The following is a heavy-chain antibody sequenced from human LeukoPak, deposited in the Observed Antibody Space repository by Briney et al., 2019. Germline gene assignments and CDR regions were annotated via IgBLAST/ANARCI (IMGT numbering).Heavy chain of an antibody. D-gene: IGHD6-19*01. CDR1: GGSISSYY. J-gene: IGHJ4*02. V-gene: IGHV4-59*01. Sequence: PSETLSLTCTVSGGSISSYYWSWIRQPPGKGLEWIGYIYYSGSTNYNPSLKSRVTISVDTSKNQFSLKLSSVTAADTAVYYCAREYGSDWCDYWGQGTLVTVSS. CDR2: IYYSGST. CDR3: AREYGSDWCDY.